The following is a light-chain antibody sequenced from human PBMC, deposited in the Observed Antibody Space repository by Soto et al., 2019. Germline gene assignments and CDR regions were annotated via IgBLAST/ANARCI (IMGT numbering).Light chain of an antibody. CDR3: CSHAGSSSWV. V-gene: IGLV2-23*01. Sequence: QSALTQPASVSGSLGQSITISCTGKSSDFGTYNLVSWYQQYPGKAPKLIIYEGTKRPPGVSDRFSGSESGNTASLTISGLQTEDEADYYCCSHAGSSSWVFGGGTKLTVL. CDR1: SSDFGTYNL. J-gene: IGLJ3*02. CDR2: EGT.